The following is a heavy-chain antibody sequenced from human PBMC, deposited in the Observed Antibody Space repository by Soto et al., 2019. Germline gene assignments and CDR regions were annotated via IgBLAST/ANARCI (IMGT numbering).Heavy chain of an antibody. V-gene: IGHV3-33*01. Sequence: LRLSCAASGFTLSSYGMHWVRQAPGKGLEWVAVIWYDGSNKYYADSVKGRFTISRDKSKNTLYLQMNSLRAEDTAVYYCAREQMATDAFDIWGQGTMVTVSS. CDR1: GFTLSSYG. CDR2: IWYDGSNK. CDR3: AREQMATDAFDI. J-gene: IGHJ3*02.